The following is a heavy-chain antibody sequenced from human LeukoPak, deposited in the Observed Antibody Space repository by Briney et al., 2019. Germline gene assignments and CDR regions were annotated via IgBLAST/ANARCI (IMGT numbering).Heavy chain of an antibody. V-gene: IGHV5-51*01. J-gene: IGHJ6*02. CDR2: IYPGDSDT. Sequence: GESLKISCKGSGYSFTSYWIGWVRQMPGKGLEWMGIIYPGDSDTRYSPSFQGQVTISADKSISTAYLQWSSLKASDTAMYYCARYSTALYYYYGMDVWGQGTTVTVSS. CDR3: ARYSTALYYYYGMDV. D-gene: IGHD1-1*01. CDR1: GYSFTSYW.